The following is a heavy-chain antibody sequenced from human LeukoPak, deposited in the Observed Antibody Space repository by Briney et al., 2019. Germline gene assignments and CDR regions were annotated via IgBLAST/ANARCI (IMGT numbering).Heavy chain of an antibody. CDR1: GGTFNSYA. V-gene: IGHV1-69*05. D-gene: IGHD6-19*01. CDR2: IIPIFGTA. J-gene: IGHJ4*02. CDR3: ARESLVFDSSGWYDSGDY. Sequence: ASVKVSCKASGGTFNSYAISWVRQAPGQGLEWMGGIIPIFGTANYAQKLQGRVTMTTDTSTSTAYMELRSLRSDDTAVYYCARESLVFDSSGWYDSGDYWGQGTLVTVSS.